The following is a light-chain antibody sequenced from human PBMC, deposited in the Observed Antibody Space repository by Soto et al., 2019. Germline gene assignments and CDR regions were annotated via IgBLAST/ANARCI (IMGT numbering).Light chain of an antibody. V-gene: IGLV2-8*01. CDR2: EVS. Sequence: QSALTQPPSASGSPGQSVTISCTGTSSDVGGYNDVSWYQQHPCKPPKLMIYEVSKRPSGVPDRFSGSKSGNTASLTVSGLQAEDEADYYCSSYAGSNNWVFGGGTQLTLL. J-gene: IGLJ3*02. CDR1: SSDVGGYND. CDR3: SSYAGSNNWV.